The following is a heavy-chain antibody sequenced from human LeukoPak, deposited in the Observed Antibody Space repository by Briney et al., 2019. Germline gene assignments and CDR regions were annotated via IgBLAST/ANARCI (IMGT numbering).Heavy chain of an antibody. V-gene: IGHV3-23*01. Sequence: GGSLRLSFAASGFTFSSYAMSWVRQAPGKGLEWVSAISGSGGSTYYADSVKGRFTISRDNSKNTLYLQMNSLRAEDTAVYYCAKDPQPLIGTSSWYLYWGQGTLVTVSS. CDR2: ISGSGGST. CDR3: AKDPQPLIGTSSWYLY. D-gene: IGHD6-13*01. J-gene: IGHJ4*02. CDR1: GFTFSSYA.